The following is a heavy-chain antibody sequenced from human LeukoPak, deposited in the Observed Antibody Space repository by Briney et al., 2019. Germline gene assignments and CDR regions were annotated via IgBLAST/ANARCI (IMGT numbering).Heavy chain of an antibody. V-gene: IGHV3-73*01. CDR2: IRSKANSYAT. CDR3: LPTYYYDSSGYY. CDR1: GFTFSSYW. J-gene: IGHJ4*02. Sequence: GGSLRLSCAASGFTFSSYWMSWVRQASGKGLEWVGRIRSKANSYATVYAASVKGRFTISRDDSKNTAYLQMNSLKTEDTAVYYCLPTYYYDSSGYYWGQGTLVTVSS. D-gene: IGHD3-22*01.